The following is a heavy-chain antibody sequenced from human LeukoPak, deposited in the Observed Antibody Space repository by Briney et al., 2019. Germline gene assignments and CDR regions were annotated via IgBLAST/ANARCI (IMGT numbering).Heavy chain of an antibody. J-gene: IGHJ4*02. Sequence: SVKVSCKASGGTFSSYAISWVRQAPGQGLEWMGRIIPILGIANYAQKFQGRVTMTRNTSISTVYMELSSLRSEDTAVYYCAREPPRSSAVDYWGQGTLVTVSS. V-gene: IGHV1-69*04. CDR2: IIPILGIA. CDR1: GGTFSSYA. D-gene: IGHD6-6*01. CDR3: AREPPRSSAVDY.